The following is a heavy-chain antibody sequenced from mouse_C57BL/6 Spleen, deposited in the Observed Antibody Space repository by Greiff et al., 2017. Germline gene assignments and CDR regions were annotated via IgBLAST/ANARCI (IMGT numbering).Heavy chain of an antibody. CDR1: GYTFTSYW. CDR2: IHPNSGST. D-gene: IGHD1-1*01. V-gene: IGHV1-64*01. J-gene: IGHJ2*01. CDR3: ARENHYYASPYYFDY. Sequence: QVQLQQPGAELVKPGASVKLSCKASGYTFTSYWMHWVKQRPGQGLEWIGMIHPNSGSTNYNEKFKSKATLTVDKSSSTAYMQLSSLTSEDSAVYYCARENHYYASPYYFDYWGQGTTLTDSS.